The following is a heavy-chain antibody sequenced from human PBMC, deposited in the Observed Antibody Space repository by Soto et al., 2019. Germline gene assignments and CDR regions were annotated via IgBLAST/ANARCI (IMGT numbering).Heavy chain of an antibody. CDR1: GGSISSYY. J-gene: IGHJ6*03. CDR2: IYYSGST. CDR3: ARGLMDSGYDFRDYYYYYMDV. D-gene: IGHD5-12*01. Sequence: SETLSLTCTVSGGSISSYYWSWIRQPPGKGLEWIGYIYYSGSTNYNPSLKSRVTISVDTSKNQFSLKLSSVTAADTAVYYCARGLMDSGYDFRDYYYYYMDVWGKGTTVTVSS. V-gene: IGHV4-59*01.